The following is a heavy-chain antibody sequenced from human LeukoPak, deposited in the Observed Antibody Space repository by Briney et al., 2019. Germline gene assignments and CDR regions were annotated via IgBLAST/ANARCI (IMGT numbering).Heavy chain of an antibody. CDR2: IRGSGGGT. Sequence: GGSLRLSCAASGFTFSNYGMSWVRQAPGKGLEWVSVIRGSGGGTYYADSVKGRFTISRDNSKNTVYLQMNSLRAEDTAVYYCAGGTSISARIDYWGHGTLVTVSS. CDR1: GFTFSNYG. D-gene: IGHD6-6*01. V-gene: IGHV3-23*01. J-gene: IGHJ4*01. CDR3: AGGTSISARIDY.